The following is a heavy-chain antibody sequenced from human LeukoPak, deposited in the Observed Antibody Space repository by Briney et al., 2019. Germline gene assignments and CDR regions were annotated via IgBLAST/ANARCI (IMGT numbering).Heavy chain of an antibody. J-gene: IGHJ6*03. CDR2: IYYSGST. CDR3: ARVDYYYYMDV. Sequence: SETLSLTCTVSGGSISSYYWSWIRQPPGKGLEWIGYIYYSGSTNYNPSLKSRVTISVDTSKNQFSLKLCSVTAADTAVYYCARVDYYYYMDVWGKGTTITVSS. V-gene: IGHV4-59*01. CDR1: GGSISSYY.